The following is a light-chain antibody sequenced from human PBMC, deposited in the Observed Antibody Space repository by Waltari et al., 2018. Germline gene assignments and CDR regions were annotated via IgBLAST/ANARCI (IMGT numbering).Light chain of an antibody. CDR1: QGISSY. CDR2: AAS. V-gene: IGKV1-39*01. CDR3: QQSYSTPRT. J-gene: IGKJ1*01. Sequence: DIQMTQSPPSLSASVGDRVTITCRASQGISSYVRWYQQKPGKAPNLLSYAASSLQSGVPSRFSGSGSGTDFTLTISSLQPEDFATYYCQQSYSTPRTFGQGTRVEIK.